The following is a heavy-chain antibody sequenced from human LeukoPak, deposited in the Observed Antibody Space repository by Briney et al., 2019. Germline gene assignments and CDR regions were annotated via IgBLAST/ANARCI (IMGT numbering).Heavy chain of an antibody. CDR1: GDSVSSNSS. Sequence: SQTLSLTCAISGDSVSSNSSWNWIRQSPSRGLEWLGRTYYRSKWYNDYVLSVKSRIKINPDTPKNQSSLQLNSVTPEDTAVYYCARGGQGDGYSADEAFDVWGQGTMVTVS. CDR3: ARGGQGDGYSADEAFDV. CDR2: TYYRSKWYN. J-gene: IGHJ3*01. V-gene: IGHV6-1*01. D-gene: IGHD5-18*01.